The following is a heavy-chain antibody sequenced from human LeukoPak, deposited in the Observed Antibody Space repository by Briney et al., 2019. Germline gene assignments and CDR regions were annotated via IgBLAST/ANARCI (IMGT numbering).Heavy chain of an antibody. CDR1: GYTFTGYY. CDR2: INPNSGGT. J-gene: IGHJ3*02. Sequence: ASVKVSCKASGYTFTGYYMHWVRQAPGQGLEWMGRINPNSGGTNYAQKFQGRVTMTRGTSISTAYMELSRLRSDDTAVYYCAREARFLEWLLSHDAFDIWGQGTMVTVSS. CDR3: AREARFLEWLLSHDAFDI. D-gene: IGHD3-3*01. V-gene: IGHV1-2*06.